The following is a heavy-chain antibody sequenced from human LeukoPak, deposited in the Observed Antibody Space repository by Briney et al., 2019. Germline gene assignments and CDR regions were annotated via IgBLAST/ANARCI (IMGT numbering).Heavy chain of an antibody. J-gene: IGHJ4*02. Sequence: SETLSLTCTVSGGSISSSSYYWGWIRQPPGKGLEWIGSIYYSGSTYYNPSLKSRVTISVDTSKNQFSLKLSSVTAADTAVYYCARESLRGDYVWGSYRYAPFAYWGQGTLVTVSS. CDR3: ARESLRGDYVWGSYRYAPFAY. V-gene: IGHV4-39*07. CDR2: IYYSGST. CDR1: GGSISSSSYY. D-gene: IGHD3-16*02.